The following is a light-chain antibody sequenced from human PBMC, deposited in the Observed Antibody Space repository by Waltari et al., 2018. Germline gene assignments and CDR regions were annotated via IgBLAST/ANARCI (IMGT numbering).Light chain of an antibody. CDR3: QQYNNWPPA. J-gene: IGKJ1*01. V-gene: IGKV3-15*01. Sequence: MTQSPDTLSASLGERITLSCRASHSINTNLAWYQRKPGQAPRLLISDASTRAAGVPARFSGSGSGTEFTLTISSLQSEDFAVYYCQQYNNWPPAFGQGTKVESK. CDR2: DAS. CDR1: HSINTN.